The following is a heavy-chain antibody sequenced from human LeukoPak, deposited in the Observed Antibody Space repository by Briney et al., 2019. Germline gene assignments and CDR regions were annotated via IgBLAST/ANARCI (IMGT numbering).Heavy chain of an antibody. CDR2: INQDGSDK. CDR3: ARDDYNSGSYSYFDY. CDR1: GLTFSIHW. Sequence: GGSLRLSCAASGLTFSIHWMNWVRQAPGKGLECVANINQDGSDKYYVDSVKGRFTISRDNAKNSLFLQMNSLRAEDTAVYYCARDDYNSGSYSYFDYWGQGTLVTVSS. J-gene: IGHJ4*02. V-gene: IGHV3-7*01. D-gene: IGHD6-19*01.